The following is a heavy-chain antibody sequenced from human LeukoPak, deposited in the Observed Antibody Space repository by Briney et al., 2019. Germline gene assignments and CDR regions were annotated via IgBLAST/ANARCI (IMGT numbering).Heavy chain of an antibody. D-gene: IGHD3-22*01. CDR1: GFTFRSYA. CDR2: ISGSGGST. J-gene: IGHJ4*02. Sequence: GGSLRLSCAASGFTFRSYAMNWVRQAPGKGLEWVSAISGSGGSTYYADSVKGRFTISRDNFKNTLYLQMNSLRAEDTAVYYCANTDYYDTSALDYWGQGTLVTVSS. CDR3: ANTDYYDTSALDY. V-gene: IGHV3-23*01.